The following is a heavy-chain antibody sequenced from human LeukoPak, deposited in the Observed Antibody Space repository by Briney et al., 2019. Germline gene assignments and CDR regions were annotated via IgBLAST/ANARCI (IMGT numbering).Heavy chain of an antibody. Sequence: GRSLRLSCAASGFTLSSYGMHWVRQAPGKGLEWVAVISYDGSNKYYADSVKGRFTISRDNSKNTLYLQMNSLRAEDTAVYYCARFRVPAVIGLDYWGQGTLVTVSS. D-gene: IGHD2-2*01. CDR3: ARFRVPAVIGLDY. J-gene: IGHJ4*02. CDR2: ISYDGSNK. CDR1: GFTLSSYG. V-gene: IGHV3-30*03.